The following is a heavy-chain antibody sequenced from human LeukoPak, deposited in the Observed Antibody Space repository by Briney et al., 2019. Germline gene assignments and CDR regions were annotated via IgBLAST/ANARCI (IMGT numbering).Heavy chain of an antibody. Sequence: KTGGSLRLSCAASGFTFSSYWMSWVRQAPGKGLEWVANIKQDGSEKYYVDSVKGRFTISRDNAKNSLYLQMNSLRAEDTAVYYCARDQGSGINYYYYYMDVWGKGTTVTVSS. CDR2: IKQDGSEK. CDR1: GFTFSSYW. D-gene: IGHD3-10*01. J-gene: IGHJ6*03. CDR3: ARDQGSGINYYYYYMDV. V-gene: IGHV3-7*01.